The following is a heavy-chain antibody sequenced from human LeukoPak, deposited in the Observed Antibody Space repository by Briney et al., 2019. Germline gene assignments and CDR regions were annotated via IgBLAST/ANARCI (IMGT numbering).Heavy chain of an antibody. D-gene: IGHD5-24*01. CDR2: IYSGGST. J-gene: IGHJ5*02. CDR1: EFSVGSNY. Sequence: GGSLRLSCAASEFSVGSNYMTWVRQAPGKGLEWVSLIYSGGSTYYADSVKGRFTISRDNSKNTLYLQMNSLRADDTAVYYCARGDKMTTWRRTYNCFDPWGQGTLVTVSS. CDR3: ARGDKMTTWRRTYNCFDP. V-gene: IGHV3-66*01.